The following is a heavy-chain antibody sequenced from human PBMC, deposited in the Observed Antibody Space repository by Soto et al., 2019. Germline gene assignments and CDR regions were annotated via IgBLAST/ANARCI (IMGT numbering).Heavy chain of an antibody. J-gene: IGHJ6*02. CDR1: GGSISSYA. Sequence: GASVKLSSKASGGSISSYAISWVRQETGQRLEWMGGIIPIFGTANYAQKFQGRVTITADESTSTAYMELSSLRSEDTAVYYFARSRPVIAAPYYYSGMDVWGQGTTVTVSS. CDR2: IIPIFGTA. CDR3: ARSRPVIAAPYYYSGMDV. D-gene: IGHD6-13*01. V-gene: IGHV1-69*13.